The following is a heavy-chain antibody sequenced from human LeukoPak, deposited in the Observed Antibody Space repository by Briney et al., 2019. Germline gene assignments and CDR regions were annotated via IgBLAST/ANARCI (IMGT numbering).Heavy chain of an antibody. CDR3: AIGGYCSGGSCYSYYYYYGMDV. V-gene: IGHV1-8*02. J-gene: IGHJ6*02. CDR2: MNPNSGNT. CDR1: GYTFTSYG. Sequence: GASVKVSCKASGYTFTSYGINWVRQATGQGLEWMGWMNPNSGNTGYAQKFQGRVTMTRNTSISTAYMELSSLRSEDTAVYYCAIGGYCSGGSCYSYYYYYGMDVWGQGTTVTVSS. D-gene: IGHD2-15*01.